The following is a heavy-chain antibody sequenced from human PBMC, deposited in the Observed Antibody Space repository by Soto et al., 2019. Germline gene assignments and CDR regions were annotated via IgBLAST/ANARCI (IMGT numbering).Heavy chain of an antibody. J-gene: IGHJ4*02. CDR2: IWYDGSNK. CDR1: GFTFSIYG. CDR3: ARGRGYSYGFADY. Sequence: QVQLVESGGGVVQPGRYLRISCAASGFTFSIYGMHWVRQAPGKGLEWVSIIWYDGSNKYYADSVKGRFTISRDNSKNTLYLQMNSLRDEDTAVYYCARGRGYSYGFADYWGQGTLVTVSS. D-gene: IGHD5-18*01. V-gene: IGHV3-33*01.